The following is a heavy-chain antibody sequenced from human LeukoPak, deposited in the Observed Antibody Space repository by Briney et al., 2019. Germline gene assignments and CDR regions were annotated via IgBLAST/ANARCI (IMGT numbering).Heavy chain of an antibody. Sequence: ASVKVSCKASGYTFTGYYMHWVRQAPRQGLEWMGWINPNSGGTNYAQKFQGRVTMTRDTSISTAYMELSRLRSDDTAVYYCARVFGELYDLNYWGQGTLVTVSS. CDR1: GYTFTGYY. D-gene: IGHD3-10*01. V-gene: IGHV1-2*02. J-gene: IGHJ4*02. CDR2: INPNSGGT. CDR3: ARVFGELYDLNY.